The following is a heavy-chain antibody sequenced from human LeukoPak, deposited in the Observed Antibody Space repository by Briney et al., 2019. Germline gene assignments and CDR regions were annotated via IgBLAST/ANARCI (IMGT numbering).Heavy chain of an antibody. CDR1: GFTFGDYA. Sequence: GGSLRLSYTASGFTFGDYAMSWVRQAPGKGLEWVGFIRSKAYGGTTEYAASVKGRFTISRDDSKSIAYLQVNSLKTEDTAVYYCTREQVYCSSTSCPGDYWGQGTLVTVSS. V-gene: IGHV3-49*04. J-gene: IGHJ4*02. CDR2: IRSKAYGGTT. D-gene: IGHD2-2*01. CDR3: TREQVYCSSTSCPGDY.